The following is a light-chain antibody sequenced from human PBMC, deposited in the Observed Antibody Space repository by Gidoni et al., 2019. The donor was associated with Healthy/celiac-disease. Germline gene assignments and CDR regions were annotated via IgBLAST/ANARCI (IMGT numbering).Light chain of an antibody. CDR1: KLGDNY. CDR2: QDS. J-gene: IGLJ2*01. CDR3: QAWDSSTSVV. V-gene: IGLV3-1*01. Sequence: SSELTQPPSVSVSPGQTASITCSGDKLGDNYACWYQQKPGQSPVLVIYQDSKRPSGIPERFSGSNSGNTATLTISGTQAMDEADYYCQAWDSSTSVVFGGGTKLTVL.